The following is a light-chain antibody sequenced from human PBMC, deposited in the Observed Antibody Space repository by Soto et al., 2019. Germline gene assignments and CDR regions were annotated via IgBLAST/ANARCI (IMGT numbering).Light chain of an antibody. J-gene: IGKJ2*01. Sequence: DIQLTESPSFLSASVGDRVTITCRASHGINSYLAWYQQKPGKAPKLLIYAASTLQSGVPSRFSGSGSGTEFTLTISSLQPEDFATYYCQQLNSFTYTFGRGTKLEIK. V-gene: IGKV1-9*01. CDR2: AAS. CDR3: QQLNSFTYT. CDR1: HGINSY.